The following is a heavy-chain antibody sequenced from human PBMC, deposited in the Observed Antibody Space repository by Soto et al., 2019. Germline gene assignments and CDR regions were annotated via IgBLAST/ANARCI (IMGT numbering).Heavy chain of an antibody. CDR2: VSASGGGT. CDR3: AKSSSRAHYYAMDV. D-gene: IGHD2-2*01. V-gene: IGHV3-23*01. Sequence: PGGSLRLSCAASGFTFSSYAMKWVRQAPGKGLEWVAGVSASGGGTSYADSVKGRFTISRDNSKDTLYLQMNSLRAEDTAVYYCAKSSSRAHYYAMDVWGQGTTVTVSS. CDR1: GFTFSSYA. J-gene: IGHJ6*02.